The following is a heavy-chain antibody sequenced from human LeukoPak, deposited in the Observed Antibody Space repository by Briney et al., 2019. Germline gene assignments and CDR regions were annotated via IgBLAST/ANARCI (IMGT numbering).Heavy chain of an antibody. CDR1: GGSISSYY. Sequence: SETLSLTCTVAGGSISSYYWSWIRQPPGKGLEWIGYIYYSGSTNYNPSLKSRVTISVDTSKNQFSLKLSSVTAADTAVYYCARLGAYYYYMDVWGKGTTVTISS. V-gene: IGHV4-59*01. J-gene: IGHJ6*03. CDR2: IYYSGST. CDR3: ARLGAYYYYMDV.